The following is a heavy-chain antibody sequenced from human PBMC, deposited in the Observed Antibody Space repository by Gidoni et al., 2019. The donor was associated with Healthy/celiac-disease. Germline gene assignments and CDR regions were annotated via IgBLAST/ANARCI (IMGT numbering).Heavy chain of an antibody. Sequence: QVQLVQSGAEVTKPGSSVKVSCTASGVPFSSYAISWVRQAPGQGLEWMGGIIPIFGTANYAQKFQGRVTITADESTSTAYMELSSLRSEDTAVYYGAGHYTARGAFDIWGQGTMVTVSS. CDR1: GVPFSSYA. CDR2: IIPIFGTA. J-gene: IGHJ3*02. CDR3: AGHYTARGAFDI. V-gene: IGHV1-69*01. D-gene: IGHD5-18*01.